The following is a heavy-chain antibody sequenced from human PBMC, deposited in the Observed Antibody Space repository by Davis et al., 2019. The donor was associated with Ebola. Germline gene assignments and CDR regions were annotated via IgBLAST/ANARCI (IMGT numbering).Heavy chain of an antibody. CDR3: ASLSGTSGLDY. V-gene: IGHV4-59*01. J-gene: IGHJ4*02. D-gene: IGHD1-26*01. CDR1: GFTFSSYS. CDR2: IYYSGIT. Sequence: ESLKISCAASGFTFSSYSMNWVRQPPRKGLEWIGSIYYSGITYYNPSLKSRVTISVDTSKNQFSLKLSSVTAADTAVYYCASLSGTSGLDYWGQGTLVTVSS.